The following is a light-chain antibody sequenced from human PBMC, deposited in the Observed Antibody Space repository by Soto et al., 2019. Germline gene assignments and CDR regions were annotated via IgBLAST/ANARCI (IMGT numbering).Light chain of an antibody. Sequence: DIQMTQSPSSLSASVGDRVTITCRASQGISNYLAWYQQKPGKVPKLLIYAASTLQSGVPSRFSGSGSGTDVTLTIRSLQPEDVATYYCQKYNSALFTFGPGTKVDIK. CDR1: QGISNY. CDR2: AAS. V-gene: IGKV1-27*01. CDR3: QKYNSALFT. J-gene: IGKJ3*01.